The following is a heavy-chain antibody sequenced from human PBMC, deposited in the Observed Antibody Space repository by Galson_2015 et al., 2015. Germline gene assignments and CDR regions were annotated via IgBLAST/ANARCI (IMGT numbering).Heavy chain of an antibody. CDR2: INAGNGNT. D-gene: IGHD3-22*01. CDR1: GYTFTSYA. V-gene: IGHV1-3*01. CDR3: ARVNYYDSSGYPNHPLDS. Sequence: SVKVSCKASGYTFTSYAMHWVRQAPGQGLEWMGWINAGNGNTKYSQKFQGRVTITRDTSASTAYMELSSLRSEDTAVYYCARVNYYDSSGYPNHPLDSWSQGTLVTASS. J-gene: IGHJ4*02.